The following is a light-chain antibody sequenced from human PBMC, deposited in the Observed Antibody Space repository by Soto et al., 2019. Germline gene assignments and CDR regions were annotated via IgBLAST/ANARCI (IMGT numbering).Light chain of an antibody. Sequence: QSVLIQPPSASGTPGQRVTISCSGTGSNIGSNFVNWYQQVPGAAPKLLVYGDHLRLSGVPDRFSASKSGTSASLAISGLQSEDEAQYDCATWDDGQNGYWVFGGGTKLTVL. J-gene: IGLJ3*02. V-gene: IGLV1-44*01. CDR1: GSNIGSNF. CDR3: ATWDDGQNGYWV. CDR2: GDH.